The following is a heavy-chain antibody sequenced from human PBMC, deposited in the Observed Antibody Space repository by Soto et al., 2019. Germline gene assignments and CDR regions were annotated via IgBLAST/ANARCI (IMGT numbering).Heavy chain of an antibody. D-gene: IGHD3-10*01. V-gene: IGHV4-61*08. CDR2: IHYSGRH. J-gene: IGHJ4*02. CDR3: ATVSYGYFDS. CDR1: GGSIISDDYY. Sequence: SETLSLTCTVSGGSIISDDYYWTWMRQSPGRGLEWIGYIHYSGRHEYNPSLKIRFTISVDTSKNQFSLRLSSVTAADTAVYYCATVSYGYFDSWGQGTQVTVSS.